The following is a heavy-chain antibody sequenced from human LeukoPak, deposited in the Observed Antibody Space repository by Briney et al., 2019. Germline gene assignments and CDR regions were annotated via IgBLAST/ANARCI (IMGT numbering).Heavy chain of an antibody. CDR1: GFTFDDYG. Sequence: PGGSLRLSCAASGFTFDDYGMSWVRQAPGKGLEWVSGINWNGGSTGYADSVKGRFTISRDNAKNSLYLQMNSLRAEDTALYYCAKGYQLLPLYGMDVWGQGTTVTVSS. CDR3: AKGYQLLPLYGMDV. CDR2: INWNGGST. V-gene: IGHV3-20*04. D-gene: IGHD2-2*01. J-gene: IGHJ6*02.